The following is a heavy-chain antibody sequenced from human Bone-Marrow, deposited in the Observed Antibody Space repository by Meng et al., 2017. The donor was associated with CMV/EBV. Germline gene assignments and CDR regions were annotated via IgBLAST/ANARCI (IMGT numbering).Heavy chain of an antibody. V-gene: IGHV1-69*10. CDR2: IIPILGIA. D-gene: IGHD2/OR15-2a*01. J-gene: IGHJ3*02. CDR1: GGTFSSYA. CDR3: ARSPDDYLAHDAFDI. Sequence: SVKVSSKPSGGTFSSYAISWVRQAPGQGLEWMGGIIPILGIANYAQKFQGRVTITADKSTSTAYMELSNLRSEDTAVYYCARSPDDYLAHDAFDIWGQGTMVTVSS.